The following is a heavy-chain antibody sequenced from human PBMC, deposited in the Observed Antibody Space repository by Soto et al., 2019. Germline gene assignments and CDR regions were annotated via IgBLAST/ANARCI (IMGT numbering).Heavy chain of an antibody. D-gene: IGHD7-27*01. Sequence: LSLTCTVSGASFNTYYWNWIRQPPGKGLEWIGTIFSSGTTNYKSSLESRLTMAVDTSKNQFSLRLSSVTAADSAVYFCARGRQTGGLGWGWFDPWGPATLVTVS. CDR1: GASFNTYY. J-gene: IGHJ5*02. V-gene: IGHV4-59*01. CDR2: IFSSGTT. CDR3: ARGRQTGGLGWGWFDP.